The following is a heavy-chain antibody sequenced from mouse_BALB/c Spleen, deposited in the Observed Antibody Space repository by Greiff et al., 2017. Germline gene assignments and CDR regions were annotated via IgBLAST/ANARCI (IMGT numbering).Heavy chain of an antibody. CDR2: ISSGSSTI. CDR1: GFTFSSFG. J-gene: IGHJ3*01. D-gene: IGHD1-1*01. CDR3: ARGDGSAY. V-gene: IGHV5-17*02. Sequence: VMLVESGGGLVQPGGSRKLSCAASGFTFSSFGMHWVRQAPEKGLEWVAYISSGSSTIYYADTVKGRFTISRDNPKNTLFLQMTSLRSEDTAMYYCARGDGSAYWGQGTLVTVSA.